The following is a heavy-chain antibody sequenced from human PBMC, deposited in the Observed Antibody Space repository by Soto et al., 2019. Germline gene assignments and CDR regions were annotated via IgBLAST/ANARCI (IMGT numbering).Heavy chain of an antibody. V-gene: IGHV1-69*17. J-gene: IGHJ4*02. D-gene: IGHD3-16*01. CDR2: IIPIIRVT. CDR1: GDTFNSYL. Sequence: QVQLVQSGAEVKRPGSSVKVSCESSGDTFNSYLISWVRQAPGQGLEWMGGIIPIIRVTHYAQKFQGRVTISALSSTGTAYMDLTNLGFEDTALYYCARESLGDKGADHWGQGTLVTVSS. CDR3: ARESLGDKGADH.